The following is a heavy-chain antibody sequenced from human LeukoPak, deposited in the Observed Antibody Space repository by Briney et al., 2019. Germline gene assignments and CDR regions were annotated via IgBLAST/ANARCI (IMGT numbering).Heavy chain of an antibody. CDR2: IYSSGTT. V-gene: IGHV4-4*07. CDR1: GASISNYF. CDR3: AREPGANSFDS. Sequence: SETLSLTCTVSGASISNYFWTWIRQPAGKGLEWIGRIYSSGTTNYNPSFRSRVTMSVDSSKNQFSLKLSSVTAADTAAYYCAREPGANSFDSWGQGTLVTVSS. D-gene: IGHD4/OR15-4a*01. J-gene: IGHJ5*01.